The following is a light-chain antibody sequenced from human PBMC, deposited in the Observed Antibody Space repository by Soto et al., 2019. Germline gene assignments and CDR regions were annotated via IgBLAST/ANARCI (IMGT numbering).Light chain of an antibody. J-gene: IGKJ1*01. CDR3: QQYDSSWT. CDR2: GVS. CDR1: QSVPSNF. Sequence: EIVLTQSPGTLSLSPGERATLSCRASQSVPSNFLAWYQQKPDQAPILLIYGVSRRATGIPDRFSGSGSGTDFTLTISRLEPEDFAVYYCQQYDSSWTFGQGTKVEIK. V-gene: IGKV3-20*01.